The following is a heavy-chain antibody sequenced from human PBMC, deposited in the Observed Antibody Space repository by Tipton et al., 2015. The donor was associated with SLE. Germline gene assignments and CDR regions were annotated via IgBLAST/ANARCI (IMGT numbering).Heavy chain of an antibody. D-gene: IGHD2-2*01. Sequence: QLVQSGAEVKKPGASVKVSCKASGYTFTSYDINWVRQATGQGLEWMGWMNPNSGNTGYAQKFQGRVTITRNTSISTAYIELSSLRSEDTAVYYCARGYCSSTRCYGVNWFEPWGQGTLVTVSS. CDR3: ARGYCSSTRCYGVNWFEP. V-gene: IGHV1-8*03. J-gene: IGHJ5*02. CDR2: MNPNSGNT. CDR1: GYTFTSYD.